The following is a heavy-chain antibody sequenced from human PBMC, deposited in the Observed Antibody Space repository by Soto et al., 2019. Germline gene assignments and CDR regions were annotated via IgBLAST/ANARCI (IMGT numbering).Heavy chain of an antibody. CDR3: PKDHDCSSPSCSSPYRYYYGMDV. V-gene: IGHV3-9*01. D-gene: IGHD2-2*01. CDR1: GFTFDDYA. Sequence: PGGSLRLSCAASGFTFDDYAMHWVRQALGKGLEWVSGISWNSGSIGYADSVKGRFTISRDNAKNSLYLQMNSLRAEDTALYYSPKDHDCSSPSCSSPYRYYYGMDVWGVGTAVTVSS. J-gene: IGHJ6*02. CDR2: ISWNSGSI.